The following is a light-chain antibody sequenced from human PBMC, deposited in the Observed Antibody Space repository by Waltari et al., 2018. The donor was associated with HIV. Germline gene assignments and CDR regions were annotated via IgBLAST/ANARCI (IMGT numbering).Light chain of an antibody. CDR3: SSYAGTYVV. CDR2: DVT. Sequence: QSALTQPRSVSGSPGQSVAISCTGTSSDVGGYNYVSLYQQYPGKTPKVIIFDVTERPSGLPDRFSGSKSGNTASLTISGLQADDEADYYCSSYAGTYVVFGGGTKLTVL. V-gene: IGLV2-11*01. CDR1: SSDVGGYNY. J-gene: IGLJ2*01.